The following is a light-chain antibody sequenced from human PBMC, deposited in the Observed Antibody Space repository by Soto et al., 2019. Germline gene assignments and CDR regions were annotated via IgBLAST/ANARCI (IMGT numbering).Light chain of an antibody. Sequence: DIQMTQSPPTLSASVGDRVTITCRASQSISSYLNWYQQKAGKAPKLLIYAASNLQSGVPSRFSGSRSGTEFTLTISSLQPEDFATYYCQQSYSTPPFTFGPGTKVEIK. V-gene: IGKV1-39*01. J-gene: IGKJ3*01. CDR3: QQSYSTPPFT. CDR1: QSISSY. CDR2: AAS.